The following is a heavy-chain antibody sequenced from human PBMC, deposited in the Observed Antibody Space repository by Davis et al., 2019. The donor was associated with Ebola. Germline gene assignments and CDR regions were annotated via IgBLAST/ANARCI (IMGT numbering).Heavy chain of an antibody. Sequence: PGGSLRLSCAASGFSFSTYGMHWVRQAPGKGLEWVADLWNDGTHEIYADAVKGRFTISRDNSRNTLYLQMNSLRDEDTAVYYCARDDYDDANGLDIWDQGTMVTVS. J-gene: IGHJ3*02. CDR1: GFSFSTYG. CDR3: ARDDYDDANGLDI. CDR2: LWNDGTHE. D-gene: IGHD4-17*01. V-gene: IGHV3-33*01.